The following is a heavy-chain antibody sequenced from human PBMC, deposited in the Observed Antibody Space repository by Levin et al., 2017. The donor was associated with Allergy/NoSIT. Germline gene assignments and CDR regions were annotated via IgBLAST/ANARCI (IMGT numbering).Heavy chain of an antibody. Sequence: PGGSLRLSCAASGFTFNSYAMNWVRQAPGKGLEWVAAITGSGASTFYAQSVKGRFTISRDDSSNTLHLQMTSLRSDDTAVYYCAKDQRCTVTTTCGSWGQGVQVIVSS. D-gene: IGHD4-17*01. V-gene: IGHV3-23*01. J-gene: IGHJ5*02. CDR2: ITGSGAST. CDR3: AKDQRCTVTTTCGS. CDR1: GFTFNSYA.